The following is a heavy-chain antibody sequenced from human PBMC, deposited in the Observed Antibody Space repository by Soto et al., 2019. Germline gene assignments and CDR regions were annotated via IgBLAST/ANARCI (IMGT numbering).Heavy chain of an antibody. Sequence: QVQLVQSGAEVKKPGASVKVSCKASGYTFTSYGINWERQAPGQGLEWMGWISAYNGNTNYAQKLQGRVTMTTDTSTSTAYMELRSLRSDDTAVYYCARVITGTTFYYYYGMDVWGQGTTVTVSS. CDR2: ISAYNGNT. V-gene: IGHV1-18*01. CDR1: GYTFTSYG. D-gene: IGHD1-7*01. CDR3: ARVITGTTFYYYYGMDV. J-gene: IGHJ6*02.